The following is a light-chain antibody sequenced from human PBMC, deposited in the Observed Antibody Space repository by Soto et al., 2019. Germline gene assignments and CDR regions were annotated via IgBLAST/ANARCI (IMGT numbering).Light chain of an antibody. CDR2: DAS. J-gene: IGKJ4*01. V-gene: IGKV3D-15*01. Sequence: TQSPSTLSLSPGKRATLSCRASQSVSSYLAWYRQIPGQAPRLPIYDASKRATGIPDRFSGGGSGTEFTLTISSLQSEDFAVYYCQQYNNWPLTFGGGTKVDIK. CDR1: QSVSSY. CDR3: QQYNNWPLT.